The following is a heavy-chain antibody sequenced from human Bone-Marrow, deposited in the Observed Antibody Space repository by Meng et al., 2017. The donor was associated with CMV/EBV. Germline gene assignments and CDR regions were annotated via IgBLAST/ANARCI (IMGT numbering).Heavy chain of an antibody. CDR3: ARKRWTGAPYYVDY. CDR1: GGSFSGYY. D-gene: IGHD5-24*01. J-gene: IGHJ4*02. V-gene: IGHV4-34*01. CDR2: INHSGST. Sequence: SETLSLTCAVYGGSFSGYYWSWIRQPPGKGLEWIGEINHSGSTNYNPSLKSRVTISVDTSKNQFSLKLSSVTAADTAVYYCARKRWTGAPYYVDYWGQGTLVTVSS.